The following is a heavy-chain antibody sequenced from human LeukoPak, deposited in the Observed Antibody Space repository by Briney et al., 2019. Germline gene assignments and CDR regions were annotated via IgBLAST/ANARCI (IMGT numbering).Heavy chain of an antibody. CDR3: ASSSSSWYPFDY. J-gene: IGHJ4*02. V-gene: IGHV1-69*13. CDR2: IIPIFGTA. Sequence: SVKVSCKASGYTFTSYAISWVRQAPGQGLEWMGGIIPIFGTANYAQKFQGRVTITADESTSTAYMELSSLRSEDTAVYYCASSSSSWYPFDYWGQGTLVTVSS. D-gene: IGHD6-13*01. CDR1: GYTFTSYA.